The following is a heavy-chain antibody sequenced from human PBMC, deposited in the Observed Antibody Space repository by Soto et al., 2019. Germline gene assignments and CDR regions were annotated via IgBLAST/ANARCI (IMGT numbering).Heavy chain of an antibody. D-gene: IGHD3-22*01. CDR1: GGTFSTYT. CDR2: IIPIIGII. V-gene: IGHV1-69*04. CDR3: AGDPDSHYNDSHASSYP. Sequence: SVKVSCKASGGTFSTYTITWVRQAPGQGLEWMGRIIPIIGIINYAQKFQGRVTITADKFTGTAYMELTRLRSDDTAVYYCAGDPDSHYNDSHASSYPWGQ. J-gene: IGHJ5*02.